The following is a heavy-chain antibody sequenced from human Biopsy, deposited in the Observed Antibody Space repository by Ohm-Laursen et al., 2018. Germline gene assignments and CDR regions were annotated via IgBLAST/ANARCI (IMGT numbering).Heavy chain of an antibody. Sequence: SDTLSLTCSVSGYSISTAYYWAWIRQPPGKGLEWIASIYHIGSTNYNPSLKSRVSISVDTSKNQFSLRLTSVTAADTAVYYCVRVAGGYAYYYGMDVWGQGTTVIVSS. J-gene: IGHJ6*02. CDR1: GYSISTAYY. V-gene: IGHV4-38-2*02. CDR3: VRVAGGYAYYYGMDV. D-gene: IGHD5-12*01. CDR2: IYHIGST.